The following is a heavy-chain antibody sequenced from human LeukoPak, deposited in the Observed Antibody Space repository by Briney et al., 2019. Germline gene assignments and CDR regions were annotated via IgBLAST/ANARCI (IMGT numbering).Heavy chain of an antibody. V-gene: IGHV3-30*04. CDR1: GFTFSSYA. J-gene: IGHJ4*02. CDR3: ARGPISYYDILVGLDY. Sequence: GRSLRLSCAASGFTFSSYALHWVRQAPGKGLEWVAVISFDGSDKYYADSVKGRFTISRDNSKNTLSLQMNSLRAEDTAVYYCARGPISYYDILVGLDYWGQGTLVTVSS. CDR2: ISFDGSDK. D-gene: IGHD3-9*01.